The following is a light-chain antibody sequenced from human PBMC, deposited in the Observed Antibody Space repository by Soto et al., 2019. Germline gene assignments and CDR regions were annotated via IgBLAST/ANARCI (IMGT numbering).Light chain of an antibody. CDR1: QSVSSS. CDR2: GAS. Sequence: EIVMTQSPATLSVSPWERVTLSCRASQSVSSSLAWYQQKPGQAPRLLIYGASTRAICIPGRFSGSGSETEFTLTISSLQYEDFAVYYCQQYNNWWTFGQGTKVETK. V-gene: IGKV3-15*01. CDR3: QQYNNWWT. J-gene: IGKJ1*01.